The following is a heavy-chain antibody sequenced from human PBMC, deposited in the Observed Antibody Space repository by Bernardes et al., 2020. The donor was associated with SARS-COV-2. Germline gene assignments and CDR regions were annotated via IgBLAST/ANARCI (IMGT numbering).Heavy chain of an antibody. CDR1: GFTVSSNY. V-gene: IGHV3-53*04. CDR3: AKYTSTEPTRCFDS. D-gene: IGHD1-1*01. J-gene: IGHJ5*01. Sequence: GGSLRLSCAASGFTVSSNYMSWVRQAPGKGLEWVSVIYSGGSTYYADSVKGRFTISRHNSKNTLYLQMNSLRAEDTAVYYCAKYTSTEPTRCFDSWGQGTQVTVSS. CDR2: IYSGGST.